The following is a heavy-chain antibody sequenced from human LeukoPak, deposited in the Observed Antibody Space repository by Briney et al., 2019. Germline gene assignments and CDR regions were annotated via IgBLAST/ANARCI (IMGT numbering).Heavy chain of an antibody. V-gene: IGHV3-53*04. Sequence: PGGSLRLSCAASGFTVSSNYMSWVRQAPGKGLEWVSFIYSDGTTYYADSVKGRFTISRHNSRNTLYLQMNTLRAEDTVVYYCARSNWYFDVWGRGTLVTVSS. J-gene: IGHJ2*01. CDR3: ARSNWYFDV. CDR1: GFTVSSNY. CDR2: IYSDGTT.